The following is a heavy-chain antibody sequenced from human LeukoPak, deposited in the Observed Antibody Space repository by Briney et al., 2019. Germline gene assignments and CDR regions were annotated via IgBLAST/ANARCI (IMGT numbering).Heavy chain of an antibody. Sequence: PSETLSLTCTVSGGSISSYYWSWIRQPAGKGLEWIGRIYTSGSTNYNPSLKSRVTISVDTSKNQFSLKLSSVTAADTAVYYCARVGTSIAALGRFDPWGQGTLVTVSS. J-gene: IGHJ5*02. D-gene: IGHD6-6*01. CDR1: GGSISSYY. V-gene: IGHV4-4*07. CDR3: ARVGTSIAALGRFDP. CDR2: IYTSGST.